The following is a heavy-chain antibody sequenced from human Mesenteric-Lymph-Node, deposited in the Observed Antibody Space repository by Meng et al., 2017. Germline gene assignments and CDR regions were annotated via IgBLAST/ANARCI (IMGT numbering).Heavy chain of an antibody. V-gene: IGHV4-4*02. Sequence: VEREEGGAGVWRPGGARGLTCAGAGGSIRSGRWWSGVGQPPGKGVEWIGEMYHGGGTSDNPSLKSRVTISVDKSKNQFSLKLSSVTAADTAVYYCARGFLSFVRVFDYWGQGTLVTVSS. CDR1: GGSIRSGRW. CDR2: MYHGGGT. D-gene: IGHD2/OR15-2a*01. CDR3: ARGFLSFVRVFDY. J-gene: IGHJ4*02.